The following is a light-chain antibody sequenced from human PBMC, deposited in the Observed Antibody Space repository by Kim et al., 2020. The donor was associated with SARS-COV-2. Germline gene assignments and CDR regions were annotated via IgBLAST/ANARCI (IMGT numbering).Light chain of an antibody. J-gene: IGLJ3*02. Sequence: GHSITISCSGTTSDIGSYILVSWYQQYPGKGPKLIIYEGNKRPPGVSSRFSGSKSGSWASLTISGLQPDDEADYHCCSYAGYTSWVFGGGTQLTVL. V-gene: IGLV2-23*01. CDR1: TSDIGSYIL. CDR2: EGN. CDR3: CSYAGYTSWV.